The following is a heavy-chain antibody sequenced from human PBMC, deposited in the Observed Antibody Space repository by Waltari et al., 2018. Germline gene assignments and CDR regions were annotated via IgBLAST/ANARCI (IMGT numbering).Heavy chain of an antibody. Sequence: QVQLVQSGAEVKKPGASVKVSCKVSVYTLPELSMHWVRQAPGKGLEWMGGVDPEDGETIDAQKFQGRGTRAVDTSKNQFSMKLSSVTAADTAVYYCARDRVRGVPVYWGQGTLGTVSS. V-gene: IGHV1-24*01. D-gene: IGHD3-10*02. CDR2: VDPEDGET. CDR1: VYTLPELS. CDR3: ARDRVRGVPVY. J-gene: IGHJ4*02.